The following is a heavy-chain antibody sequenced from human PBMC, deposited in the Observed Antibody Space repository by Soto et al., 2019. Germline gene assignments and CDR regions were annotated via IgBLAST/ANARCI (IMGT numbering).Heavy chain of an antibody. D-gene: IGHD3-10*01. CDR1: GFSISSYG. Sequence: GGSLRLSWAASGFSISSYGMHWVRQAPGKGLEWVAGLSFDGITKHYADSVKGQFTISRDNSKNTMYLHMNSLRPEDTAIYYCAKDGAWELLPAFGMDVWGQGTTVTVSS. J-gene: IGHJ6*01. V-gene: IGHV3-30*18. CDR2: LSFDGITK. CDR3: AKDGAWELLPAFGMDV.